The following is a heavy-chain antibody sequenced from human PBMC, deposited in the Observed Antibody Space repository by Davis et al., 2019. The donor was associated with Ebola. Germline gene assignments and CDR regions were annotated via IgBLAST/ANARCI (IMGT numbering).Heavy chain of an antibody. CDR2: IIPIFATT. CDR3: ARSPPFRNSGSYYVAADY. D-gene: IGHD1-26*01. V-gene: IGHV1-69*13. J-gene: IGHJ4*02. Sequence: SVKVFCKASGGTFINYGITWVRQAPGQWLEWMGGIIPIFATTNYAQKFKGTVTFTADESATTAYMELRSLRSDDTAVYYCARSPPFRNSGSYYVAADYWGQGTLVTVSS. CDR1: GGTFINYG.